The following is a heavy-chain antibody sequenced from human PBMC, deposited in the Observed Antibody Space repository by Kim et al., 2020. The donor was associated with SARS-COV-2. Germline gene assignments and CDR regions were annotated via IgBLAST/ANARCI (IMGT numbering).Heavy chain of an antibody. CDR2: INPNSGGT. D-gene: IGHD1-26*01. V-gene: IGHV1-2*02. Sequence: ASVKVSCKASGYTFTGYYMHWVRQAPGQGLEWMGWINPNSGGTNYAQKFQGRVTMTRDTSISTAYMELSRLRSDDTAVYYCARDLVGSSKAPTSLWGQGTLVTVSS. CDR3: ARDLVGSSKAPTSL. J-gene: IGHJ4*02. CDR1: GYTFTGYY.